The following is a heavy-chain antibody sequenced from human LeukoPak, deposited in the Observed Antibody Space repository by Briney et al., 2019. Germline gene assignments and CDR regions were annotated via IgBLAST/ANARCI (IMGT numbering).Heavy chain of an antibody. CDR1: GGSISSYY. CDR3: ARQIVVVVAATNRWYFDY. J-gene: IGHJ4*02. Sequence: SETLSLTCTVSGGSISSYYGSWIRQPPGKGLEWIGYIYYSGSTNYNPSLKSRVTISVDTSKNQFSLKLSSVTAADTAVYYCARQIVVVVAATNRWYFDYWGQGTLVTVSS. V-gene: IGHV4-59*01. CDR2: IYYSGST. D-gene: IGHD2-15*01.